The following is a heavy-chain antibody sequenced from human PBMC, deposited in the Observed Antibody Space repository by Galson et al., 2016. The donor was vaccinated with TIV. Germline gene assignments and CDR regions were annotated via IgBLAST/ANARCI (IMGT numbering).Heavy chain of an antibody. CDR1: GFTFGSYG. V-gene: IGHV3-30*03. CDR2: ISYDGRYT. J-gene: IGHJ4*02. CDR3: ARDRSGYDFDY. Sequence: SLRLSCAASGFTFGSYGFHWVRQAPGKGLEWVAGISYDGRYTNDAASVKGRFTISRDKSKNTVYLQMNSLRAEDTGFYYCARDRSGYDFDYWGQGTLVTVSS. D-gene: IGHD5-12*01.